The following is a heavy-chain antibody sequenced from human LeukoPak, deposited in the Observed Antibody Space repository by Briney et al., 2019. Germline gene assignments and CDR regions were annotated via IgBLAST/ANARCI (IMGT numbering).Heavy chain of an antibody. D-gene: IGHD2-2*01. J-gene: IGHJ6*03. V-gene: IGHV1-24*01. CDR2: FDPEDGET. Sequence: ASVTVSCKVSGYTLTELSMHWVRQAPGKGLEWMGGFDPEDGETIYAQKFQGRATLTEDTSTDTAYMELSSLSSADTAMYYCALNAYCSSNSCWGNYYYYYMDFWGKGTTVTVSS. CDR1: GYTLTELS. CDR3: ALNAYCSSNSCWGNYYYYYMDF.